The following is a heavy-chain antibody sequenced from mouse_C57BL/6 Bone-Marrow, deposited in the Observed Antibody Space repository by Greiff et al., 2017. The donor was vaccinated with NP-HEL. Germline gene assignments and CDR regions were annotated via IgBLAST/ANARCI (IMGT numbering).Heavy chain of an antibody. Sequence: QVQLQQSGAELARPGASVKLSCKASGYTFTSYGISWVKQRTGQGLEWIGEIYPRSGNTYYNEKFKGKATLTADKSSSTAYMELRSLTSEDSAVYFCARVYYAMDYGGQGTAVTVSS. CDR3: ARVYYAMDY. CDR1: GYTFTSYG. J-gene: IGHJ4*01. CDR2: IYPRSGNT. V-gene: IGHV1-81*01.